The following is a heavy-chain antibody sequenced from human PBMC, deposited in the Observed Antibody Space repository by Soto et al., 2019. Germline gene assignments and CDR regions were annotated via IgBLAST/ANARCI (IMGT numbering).Heavy chain of an antibody. CDR1: GFTFSDYY. V-gene: IGHV3-11*06. D-gene: IGHD6-19*01. Sequence: GGSLRLSCAASGFTFSDYYMSWIRQAPGKGLEWVSYIISSSSYTNYADSVKGRFTISRDNAKNSLYLQMNSLRAEDTAVYYCAREEYGGASGWYFDYWGQGTLVTVSS. J-gene: IGHJ4*02. CDR3: AREEYGGASGWYFDY. CDR2: IISSSSYT.